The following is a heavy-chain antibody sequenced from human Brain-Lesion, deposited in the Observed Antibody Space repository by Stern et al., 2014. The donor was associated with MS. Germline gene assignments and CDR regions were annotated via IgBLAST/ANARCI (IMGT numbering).Heavy chain of an antibody. CDR2: MYSRGGT. CDR3: ARKTDTAVGGDY. V-gene: IGHV3-53*01. J-gene: IGHJ4*02. CDR1: GFSVSTNF. Sequence: EVQLVESGGGLIQPGGSLRLSCAASGFSVSTNFMSWVRQAPGQGLERVSLMYSRGGTNYADSVKGRFTISRDSSKNTLYLQMSDLRAEDTAVYYCARKTDTAVGGDYWGPGTLVTVSS. D-gene: IGHD5-18*01.